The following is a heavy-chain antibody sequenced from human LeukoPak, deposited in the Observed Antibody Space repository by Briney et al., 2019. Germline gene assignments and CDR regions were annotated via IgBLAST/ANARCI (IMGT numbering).Heavy chain of an antibody. D-gene: IGHD2-15*01. J-gene: IGHJ3*02. CDR2: IIPIFGTA. CDR3: ARVWCSGGGCYSSRGAFDI. V-gene: IGHV1-69*13. Sequence: ASVKVSCKASGGTFSSYAISWVRQAPGQGLECMGGIIPIFGTANYAQKFQGRVTITADESTSTAYMELSSLRYEDTAVYYCARVWCSGGGCYSSRGAFDIWGQGTMATVSS. CDR1: GGTFSSYA.